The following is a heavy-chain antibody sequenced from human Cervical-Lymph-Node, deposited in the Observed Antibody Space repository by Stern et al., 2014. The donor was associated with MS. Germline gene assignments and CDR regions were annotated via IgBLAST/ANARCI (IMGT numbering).Heavy chain of an antibody. J-gene: IGHJ4*02. D-gene: IGHD3-10*01. V-gene: IGHV1-69*06. Sequence: VQLVQSGAEVRKPGSSMRVSCKASGCSFSRYALSCVRQAPGKGLDGMGGIIPSLGTRNYAQTIKGRVTNTADTYTSTIYMERSNRTSDDTAVYYCARDGGGRGVISYSCDSWGQGSLVTVTS. CDR2: IIPSLGTR. CDR1: GCSFSRYA. CDR3: ARDGGGRGVISYSCDS.